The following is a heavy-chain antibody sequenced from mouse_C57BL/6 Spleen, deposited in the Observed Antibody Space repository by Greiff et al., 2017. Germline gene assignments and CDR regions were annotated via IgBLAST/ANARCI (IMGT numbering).Heavy chain of an antibody. CDR1: GYAFSSYW. V-gene: IGHV1-80*01. J-gene: IGHJ4*01. Sequence: QVQLQQSGAELVKPGASVKISCKASGYAFSSYWMNWVKQRPGKGLEWIGQIYPGDGDTNYNGKFKGKATLTADKSSSTAYMQLSSLTSEDSAVYFCARPRPSTRAMDYWGQGTSVTVSS. CDR3: ARPRPSTRAMDY. CDR2: IYPGDGDT.